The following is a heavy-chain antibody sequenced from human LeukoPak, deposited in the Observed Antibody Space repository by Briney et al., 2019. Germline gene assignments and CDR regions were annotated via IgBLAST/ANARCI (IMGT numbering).Heavy chain of an antibody. Sequence: GGSLRLSCAASGVTFSSYAMSWVRQAPGKGLEWVSTIDYSGDITYYADSVKGRFTISRDNSKNTVYVQVNSLRVEDTALYYXXXXXSXHCXXXICXHSSGWYFDYWGQGTLVTVSS. D-gene: IGHD6-19*01. CDR3: XXXXSXHCXXXICXHSSGWYFDY. J-gene: IGHJ4*02. CDR2: IDYSGDIT. CDR1: GVTFSSYA. V-gene: IGHV3-23*01.